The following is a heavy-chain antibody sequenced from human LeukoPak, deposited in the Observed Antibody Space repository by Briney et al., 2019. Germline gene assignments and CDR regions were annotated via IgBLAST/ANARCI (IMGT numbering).Heavy chain of an antibody. CDR3: ARESSSWYGPLDY. V-gene: IGHV1-2*02. CDR1: GYTFTGYY. CDR2: INPNSGGT. J-gene: IGHJ4*02. D-gene: IGHD6-13*01. Sequence: ASVKVSCKVSGYTFTGYYMHWVRQAPGQGLEWMGWINPNSGGTNYAQKFQGRVTMTRDTSISTAYMELSRLRSDDTAVYYCARESSSWYGPLDYWGQGTLVTVSS.